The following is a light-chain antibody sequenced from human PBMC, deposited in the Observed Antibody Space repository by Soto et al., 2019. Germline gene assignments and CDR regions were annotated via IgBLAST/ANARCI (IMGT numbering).Light chain of an antibody. Sequence: EIVLTQSPATLSLSPWERATLSCRASQSVSSYLAWYQQKPGQAPRLLIYDASNRATGIPARFSGSGSGTDFTLTIISLEPEDFEVYYCQQRSNWPPLTFGGGTKVEIK. CDR2: DAS. J-gene: IGKJ4*01. V-gene: IGKV3-11*01. CDR3: QQRSNWPPLT. CDR1: QSVSSY.